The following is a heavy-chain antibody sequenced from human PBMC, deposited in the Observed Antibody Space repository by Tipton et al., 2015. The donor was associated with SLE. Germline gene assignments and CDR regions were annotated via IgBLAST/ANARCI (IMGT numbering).Heavy chain of an antibody. CDR2: MNPNSGNT. V-gene: IGHV1-8*01. CDR1: GNTFNTYD. CDR3: ANLAVTVQDY. Sequence: QLVQSGAEVKKPGASVKVSCKASGNTFNTYDINWVRQATGQGLEWMGWMNPNSGNTGYAQKFQGRVAMTRNTSISTAYMELSSLTSEDTAVYFCANLAVTVQDYWGQGTLVTVSS. D-gene: IGHD6-19*01. J-gene: IGHJ4*02.